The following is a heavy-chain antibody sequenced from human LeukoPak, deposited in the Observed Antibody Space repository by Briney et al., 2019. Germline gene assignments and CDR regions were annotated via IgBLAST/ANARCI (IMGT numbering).Heavy chain of an antibody. CDR1: GLIFRNYG. Sequence: GGSLRLSCVVSGLIFRNYGMHWVRQAPGKGLEWVAVIWYDGSNQYYVDSVKGRFTVSKDNAKNTLYLQMNSLRAEDTAVYYCARVRHGGAFDIWGQGTMVTVSS. D-gene: IGHD3-10*01. CDR3: ARVRHGGAFDI. J-gene: IGHJ3*02. V-gene: IGHV3-33*01. CDR2: IWYDGSNQ.